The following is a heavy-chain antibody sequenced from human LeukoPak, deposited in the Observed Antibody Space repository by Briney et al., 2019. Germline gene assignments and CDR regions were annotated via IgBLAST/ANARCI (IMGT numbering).Heavy chain of an antibody. CDR1: GYTFTSYG. CDR2: INPNTGGT. D-gene: IGHD5-12*01. CDR3: ARGGAGSGYGFDY. V-gene: IGHV1-2*02. Sequence: ASVKVSCKASGYTFTSYGISWVRQAPGQGLEWMGWINPNTGGTNYVQKFQGRVTMTRDTSINTAYMELSRLRSDDTAVYYCARGGAGSGYGFDYWGQGTLVTASS. J-gene: IGHJ4*02.